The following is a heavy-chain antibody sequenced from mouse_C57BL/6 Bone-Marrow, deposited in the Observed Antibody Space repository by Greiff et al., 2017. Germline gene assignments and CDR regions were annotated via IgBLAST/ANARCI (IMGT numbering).Heavy chain of an antibody. Sequence: QVQLQQPGAELVRPGTSVKLSCKASGYTFTSYWMHWVKQRPGQGLEWIGVIDPSDSYTNYNQKFKGKATLTVDTSSSTAYMQLSSLTSEDSAVYYCARGCYSNFHYWGQGTTLTVSS. V-gene: IGHV1-59*01. CDR3: ARGCYSNFHY. CDR2: IDPSDSYT. CDR1: GYTFTSYW. J-gene: IGHJ2*01. D-gene: IGHD2-5*01.